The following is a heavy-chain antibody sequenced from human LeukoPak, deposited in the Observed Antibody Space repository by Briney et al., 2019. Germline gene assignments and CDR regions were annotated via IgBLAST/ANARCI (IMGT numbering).Heavy chain of an antibody. J-gene: IGHJ4*02. CDR1: GGSISSGGYS. CDR3: ARLNYGDYDYFDY. D-gene: IGHD4-17*01. Sequence: SETLCLTCAVSGGSISSGGYSWSWIRQPPGKGLEWIGYIYHSGSTYYNPSLKSRVTISVDRSKNQFSLKLSSVTAADTAVYYCARLNYGDYDYFDYWGQGTLVTVSS. CDR2: IYHSGST. V-gene: IGHV4-30-2*01.